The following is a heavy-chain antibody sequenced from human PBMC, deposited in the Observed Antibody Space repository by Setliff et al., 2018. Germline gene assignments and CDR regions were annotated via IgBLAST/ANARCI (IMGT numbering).Heavy chain of an antibody. J-gene: IGHJ3*02. CDR2: FDPEDGET. D-gene: IGHD2-15*01. CDR3: ATNSGGNTIDAFDI. CDR1: GYTLTELS. V-gene: IGHV1-24*01. Sequence: ASVKVSCKVSGYTLTELSMHWVRRAPGKGLEWMGGFDPEDGETIYAQKFQGRVTMTEDTSTDTAYMELSSLRSEDTAVYYCATNSGGNTIDAFDIWGQGTMVTVSS.